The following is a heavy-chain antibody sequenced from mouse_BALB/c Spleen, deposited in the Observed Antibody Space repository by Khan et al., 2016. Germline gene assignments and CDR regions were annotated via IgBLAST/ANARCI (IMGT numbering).Heavy chain of an antibody. CDR3: ARGSCYGRICEAMGS. V-gene: IGHV1S41*01. D-gene: IGHD1-1*01. CDR2: IAPGSSNV. Sequence: DLVKPGASVKLSCKASGYTFTSYWINWIKQRPGQGLEWIGRIAPGSSNVYYTDMFRGTATLTVDTSSSTAYISLVSLSSEDSAVRFWARGSCYGRICEAMGSWGPGACVTVSS. J-gene: IGHJ4*01. CDR1: GYTFTSYW.